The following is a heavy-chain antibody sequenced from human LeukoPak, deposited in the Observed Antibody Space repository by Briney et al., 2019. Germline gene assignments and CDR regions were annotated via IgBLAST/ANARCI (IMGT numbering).Heavy chain of an antibody. CDR1: GYTFTGYY. CDR2: INPNSGAT. J-gene: IGHJ4*02. CDR3: ARGITVDDCGDYFYFDY. D-gene: IGHD4-17*01. V-gene: IGHV1-2*02. Sequence: ASVTVSCKASGYTFTGYYIHWVRQAPGQGLEWMGWINPNSGATNYAQNFQGRITLTRDTSITIAYMELSRLRSDDTAVYYCARGITVDDCGDYFYFDYWGQGTLVTVSS.